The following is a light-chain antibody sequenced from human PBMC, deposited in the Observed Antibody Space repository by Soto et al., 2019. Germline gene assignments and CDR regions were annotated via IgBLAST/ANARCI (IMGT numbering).Light chain of an antibody. CDR2: DVS. J-gene: IGLJ1*01. Sequence: QSVPTQPASVSGSPGQSITISCTGTSSDVGGYNYVSWYQQHPGKAPKLMIYDVSNRPSGVSNRFSGSKSGNTASLTISGLQAEDEADYYCSSYTSSSTLEGVFGTGTKVTV. V-gene: IGLV2-14*01. CDR1: SSDVGGYNY. CDR3: SSYTSSSTLEGV.